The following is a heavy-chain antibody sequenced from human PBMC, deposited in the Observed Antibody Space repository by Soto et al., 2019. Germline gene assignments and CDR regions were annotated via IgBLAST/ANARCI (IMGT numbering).Heavy chain of an antibody. D-gene: IGHD6-13*01. CDR2: IYSAGSA. J-gene: IGHJ4*02. CDR3: ARVPSSSYHYFDY. CDR1: GFTVSSYY. V-gene: IGHV3-66*01. Sequence: EVQLVESGGGLVQPGGSLRLSCAASGFTVSSYYMSWVRQGPGKGLEWVSVIYSAGSADFADSVKGRFTISRDNSKNTLYLQMSSLRAEDTAVYYCARVPSSSYHYFDYWGQGTLVTVSS.